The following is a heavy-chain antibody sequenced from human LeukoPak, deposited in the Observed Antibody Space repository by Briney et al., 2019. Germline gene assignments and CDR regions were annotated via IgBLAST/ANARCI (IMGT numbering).Heavy chain of an antibody. Sequence: GEPLQISCRGSGSSFSFYWIAWVRQMPGKGLQWMGIIYPDDSDTRYSPSFQGQVTISADKSISTAYLQWSSLKASDTAMYYCARPLTTSYDAFDIWGQGTMVTVSS. D-gene: IGHD2/OR15-2a*01. V-gene: IGHV5-51*01. CDR2: IYPDDSDT. CDR3: ARPLTTSYDAFDI. CDR1: GSSFSFYW. J-gene: IGHJ3*02.